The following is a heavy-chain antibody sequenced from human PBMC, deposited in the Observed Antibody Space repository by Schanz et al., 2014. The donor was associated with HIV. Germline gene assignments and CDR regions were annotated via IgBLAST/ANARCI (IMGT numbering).Heavy chain of an antibody. CDR1: GGSFSDYY. V-gene: IGHV4-34*01. D-gene: IGHD3-10*01. CDR3: ASFFTGWELLGGYYYYAMDV. CDR2: IYHNGST. J-gene: IGHJ6*02. Sequence: QVHLQQWGAGQLKPSETLSLTCTVYGGSFSDYYWAWIRQTPYKGLEWIGEIYHNGSTNYNPSLKSRVAMSVDTSKRQFSLNLRSLTAADTAIYYCASFFTGWELLGGYYYYAMDVWGQGTTVTVSS.